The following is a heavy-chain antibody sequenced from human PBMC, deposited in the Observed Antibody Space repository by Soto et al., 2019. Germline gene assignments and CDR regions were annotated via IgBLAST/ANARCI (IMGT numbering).Heavy chain of an antibody. V-gene: IGHV3-15*07. J-gene: IGHJ4*02. D-gene: IGHD3-22*01. CDR1: GFTFSNAW. CDR3: TTESIVVVIRKGY. Sequence: GGSLRLSCAASGFTFSNAWMNWVRQAPGKGLEWVGRIKSKTDGGTTDYAAPVKGRFTISRDDSKNTLYLQMNSLKTEDTAVYHCTTESIVVVIRKGYWGQGTLVTVSS. CDR2: IKSKTDGGTT.